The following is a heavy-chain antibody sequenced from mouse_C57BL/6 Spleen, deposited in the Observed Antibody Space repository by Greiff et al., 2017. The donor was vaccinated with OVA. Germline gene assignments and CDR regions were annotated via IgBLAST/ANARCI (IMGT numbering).Heavy chain of an antibody. V-gene: IGHV5-6*01. D-gene: IGHD1-1*01. J-gene: IGHJ2*01. Sequence: EVQLVESGGDLVKPGGSLKLSCAASGFTFSSYGMSWVRQTPDKRLEWVATISSGGSYTYYPDSVKGRFTISRDNAKNTLYLQMSSLKSEDTAMYYCARQGTTVVATKYFDYWGQGTTLTVSS. CDR2: ISSGGSYT. CDR3: ARQGTTVVATKYFDY. CDR1: GFTFSSYG.